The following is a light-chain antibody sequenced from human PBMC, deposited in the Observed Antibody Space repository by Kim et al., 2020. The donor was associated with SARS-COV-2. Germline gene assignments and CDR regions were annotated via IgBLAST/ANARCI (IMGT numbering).Light chain of an antibody. CDR1: ENIVKR. CDR3: QQYHSFFPCA. V-gene: IGKV1-5*01. CDR2: TAS. J-gene: IGKJ1*01. Sequence: SVGDRVKSTCRAKENIVKRLAWYQQKSGLPPKLLIYTASTLQSGVPSRFRGSGFGTEFILTIDSLQPDDFASYYCQQYHSFFPCAFGQGTKVDIK.